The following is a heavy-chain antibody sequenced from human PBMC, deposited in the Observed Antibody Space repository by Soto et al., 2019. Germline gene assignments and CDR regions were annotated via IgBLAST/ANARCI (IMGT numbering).Heavy chain of an antibody. J-gene: IGHJ4*02. Sequence: EVQVVESGGAWVQPGRSLRLSCSTSGFTFGAYTMTWFRQAPGKGLEWVAFIRGEDYGGTTEYAASVKGRFTVSRDNSQGVAYLEMNKLKSDDTAGYFCTRVGAAAGDHWGRGTLVTGSS. D-gene: IGHD3-10*01. CDR3: TRVGAAAGDH. V-gene: IGHV3-49*03. CDR1: GFTFGAYT. CDR2: IRGEDYGGTT.